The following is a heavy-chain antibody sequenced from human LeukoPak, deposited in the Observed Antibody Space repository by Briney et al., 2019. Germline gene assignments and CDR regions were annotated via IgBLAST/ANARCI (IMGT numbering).Heavy chain of an antibody. V-gene: IGHV4-59*08. CDR2: IYYSGST. D-gene: IGHD3-16*01. J-gene: IGHJ3*02. CDR1: GGSISSYY. Sequence: SETLSLTCTVSGGSISSYYWSWIRQPPGKGLEWIGYIYYSGSTNYNPSLKGRVTISVDTSKNQFSLKLSSVTAADTAVYYCARLVHDSVPDAFDIWGQGTMVTVSS. CDR3: ARLVHDSVPDAFDI.